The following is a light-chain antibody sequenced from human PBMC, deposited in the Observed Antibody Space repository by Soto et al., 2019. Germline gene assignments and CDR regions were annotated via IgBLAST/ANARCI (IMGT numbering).Light chain of an antibody. CDR3: KQYNKGRT. J-gene: IGKJ1*01. Sequence: EIVMTQSPATLSVSPGERATLSCRASESVSSNLAWYQQKPGHPPRLLIHRASTRATDIPARFSGSGSGTEFSLTIYSLQAEESAVYYFKQYNKGRTFGQGAKGEIK. CDR2: RAS. CDR1: ESVSSN. V-gene: IGKV3-15*01.